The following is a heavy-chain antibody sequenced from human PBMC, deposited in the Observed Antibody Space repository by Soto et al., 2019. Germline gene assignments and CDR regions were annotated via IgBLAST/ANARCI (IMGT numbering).Heavy chain of an antibody. CDR2: ITGTSNHI. CDR3: ARDTAIYSSCWFPVGFGD. V-gene: IGHV3-21*01. D-gene: IGHD6-19*01. Sequence: EVQLMESGGGLVKPRGSLRLSCAASGITLSSYSMNWVRHAPWKGLARVSYITGTSNHIYYADSVRGRFTISRDNAKNSRYLQKDSLRPDGTAVYYCARDTAIYSSCWFPVGFGDWGKETLGSFSS. J-gene: IGHJ4*02. CDR1: GITLSSYS.